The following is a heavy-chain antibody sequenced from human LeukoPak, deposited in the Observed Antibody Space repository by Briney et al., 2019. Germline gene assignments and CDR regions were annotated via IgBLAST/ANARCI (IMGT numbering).Heavy chain of an antibody. CDR3: AKIPNTISWYFDF. V-gene: IGHV3-23*01. D-gene: IGHD6-13*01. CDR1: GFTFSSYG. J-gene: IGHJ4*02. Sequence: GGSLRLSCAASGFTFSSYGMSWVRQAPGKGLGWVSAISGSGGSTYYADSVKGRFTISRDNSKNTLYLQMNSLRAEDTAVYYCAKIPNTISWYFDFWGQGTLVTVSS. CDR2: ISGSGGST.